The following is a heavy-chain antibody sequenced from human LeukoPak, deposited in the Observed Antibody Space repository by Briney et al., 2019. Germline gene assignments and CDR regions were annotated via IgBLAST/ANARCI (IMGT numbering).Heavy chain of an antibody. V-gene: IGHV4-59*01. J-gene: IGHJ4*02. CDR2: IYYGGST. Sequence: PSETLSLTCTVSGGSISSYYWSWIRQPPGKGLEWIGYIYYGGSTNYNPSLKSRVTISVDTSKNQFSLKLSSVTAADTAVYYCAGGEWEPDFFDYWGQGTLVTVSS. CDR3: AGGEWEPDFFDY. D-gene: IGHD1-26*01. CDR1: GGSISSYY.